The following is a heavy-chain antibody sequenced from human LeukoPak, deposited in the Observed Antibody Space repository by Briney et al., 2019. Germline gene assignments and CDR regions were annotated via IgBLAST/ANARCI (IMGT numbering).Heavy chain of an antibody. V-gene: IGHV3-21*01. CDR2: ISSSSSYI. CDR1: GFTFSSYS. J-gene: IGHJ4*02. CDR3: ARLCSGGSCYSALVY. D-gene: IGHD2-15*01. Sequence: GGSLRLSCAASGFTFSSYSMNWVRQAPGKGLEWVSSISSSSSYIYYADSVKGRFTISRDNAKNSLYLQMNSLRAEDTAVYYCARLCSGGSCYSALVYWGQGTLVTVSS.